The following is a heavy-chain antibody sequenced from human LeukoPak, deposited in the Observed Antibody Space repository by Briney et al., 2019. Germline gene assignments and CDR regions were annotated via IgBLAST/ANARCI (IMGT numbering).Heavy chain of an antibody. CDR2: IYYSGST. J-gene: IGHJ3*02. CDR1: GGSISTYY. V-gene: IGHV4-59*01. D-gene: IGHD2-15*01. CDR3: ARRAHCSGGSCYSVLGGFAFDI. Sequence: SETLSLTCTVSGGSISTYYWSLIRQPPGKGLEWIGYIYYSGSTNYNPSLKRRVTISVDTSKNQFSLKLSSVTAADTAVYYCARRAHCSGGSCYSVLGGFAFDIWGQGTMVTVS.